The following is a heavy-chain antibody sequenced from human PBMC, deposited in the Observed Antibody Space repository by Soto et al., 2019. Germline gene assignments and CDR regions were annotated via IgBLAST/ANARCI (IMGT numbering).Heavy chain of an antibody. Sequence: QITLKESGPTLVKPTQTLTLTCTFSGFSLSTSGVAVGWIRQPPGKALEWLSVIYWDDDNRSSPSLRNRLTITKDTSKNQVVLTMTNLDPVETATYYCAHRDRASGGLFDHWGQGILVTVSS. CDR2: IYWDDDN. D-gene: IGHD3-10*01. J-gene: IGHJ4*02. CDR3: AHRDRASGGLFDH. CDR1: GFSLSTSGVA. V-gene: IGHV2-5*02.